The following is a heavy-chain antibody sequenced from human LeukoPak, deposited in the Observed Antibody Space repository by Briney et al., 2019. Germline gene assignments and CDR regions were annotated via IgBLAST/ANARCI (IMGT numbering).Heavy chain of an antibody. D-gene: IGHD3-3*01. Sequence: PGGSLRLSCAASGFTVSSNYMSWVRQAPGKGLEWVSVIYSGGSTYYADSVKGRFTISRDNSKNTLYLQMNSLRAEDTAVYYCAAPSSTYYDLSWGQGTLVTVSS. CDR1: GFTVSSNY. J-gene: IGHJ5*02. V-gene: IGHV3-53*01. CDR3: AAPSSTYYDLS. CDR2: IYSGGST.